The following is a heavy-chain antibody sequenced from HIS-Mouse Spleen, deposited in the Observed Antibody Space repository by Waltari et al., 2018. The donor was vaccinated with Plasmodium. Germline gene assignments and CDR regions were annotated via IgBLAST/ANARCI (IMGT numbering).Heavy chain of an antibody. V-gene: IGHV3-48*01. D-gene: IGHD6-25*01. Sequence: EVQLVESGGGLVQPGGSLRLSCAVPGFPSSRYSLNWVRQAPGKGLDWVSYISSSSSTIYYADSVKGRFTISRDNAKNSLYLQMNSLRAEDTAVYYCARGRHFDYWGQGTLVTVSS. J-gene: IGHJ4*02. CDR1: GFPSSRYS. CDR3: ARGRHFDY. CDR2: ISSSSSTI.